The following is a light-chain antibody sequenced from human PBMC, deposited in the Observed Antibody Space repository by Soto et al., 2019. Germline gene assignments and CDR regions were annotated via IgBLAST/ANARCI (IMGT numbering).Light chain of an antibody. Sequence: QSALTQPASVFGSPGQSITFSCTGTSSDVGGYNFVSWYQQHPGKAPKLMIYEVSSRPSGVSNRFSGSTASLTISGLQPEDEADYYCSSYTTSTTVVFGTGTKVTVL. CDR2: EVS. V-gene: IGLV2-14*03. CDR3: SSYTTSTTVV. J-gene: IGLJ1*01. CDR1: SSDVGGYNF.